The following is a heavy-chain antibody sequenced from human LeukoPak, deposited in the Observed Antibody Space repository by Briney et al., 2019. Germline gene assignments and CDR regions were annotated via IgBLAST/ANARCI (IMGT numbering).Heavy chain of an antibody. V-gene: IGHV4-4*02. Sequence: SETLSLTCAVSGGSISSSNWWSWVRQPPGKGLEWIGEIYHSGSTNYNPSLKSRVTISVDKSKNQFSLKLSSVTAADTAVYYCATSSPPYYYYGMDVWGQGTTVTVSS. CDR1: GGSISSSNW. J-gene: IGHJ6*02. CDR3: ATSSPPYYYYGMDV. D-gene: IGHD2-2*01. CDR2: IYHSGST.